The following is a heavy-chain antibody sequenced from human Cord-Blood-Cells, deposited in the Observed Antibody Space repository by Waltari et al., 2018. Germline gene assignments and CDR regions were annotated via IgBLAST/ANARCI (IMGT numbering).Heavy chain of an antibody. CDR2: INHSGST. CDR1: GGSFSGYY. D-gene: IGHD6-19*01. V-gene: IGHV4-34*01. Sequence: QVQLQQWGAGLLKPSETLSLTCAVYGGSFSGYYWSWIRPPPGKGLEWIGEINHSGSTNYNPSLKSRVTISVDTSKNQFSLKLSSVTAADTAVYYCARGDLAVAGTGSYYFDYWGQGTLVTVSS. CDR3: ARGDLAVAGTGSYYFDY. J-gene: IGHJ4*02.